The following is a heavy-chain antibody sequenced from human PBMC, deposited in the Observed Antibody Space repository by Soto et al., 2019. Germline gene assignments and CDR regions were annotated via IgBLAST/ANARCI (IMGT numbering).Heavy chain of an antibody. CDR3: AKFQGPIFDWFSTDY. J-gene: IGHJ4*02. CDR1: GFTFSSYA. CDR2: ISGSGGST. D-gene: IGHD3-9*01. Sequence: GGSLRLSCAASGFTFSSYAMSWVRQAPGKGLEWVSAISGSGGSTYYADSVKGRFTISRDNSKNTLYLQMNSLRAEDTAVYYCAKFQGPIFDWFSTDYWGQGTLVTVSS. V-gene: IGHV3-23*01.